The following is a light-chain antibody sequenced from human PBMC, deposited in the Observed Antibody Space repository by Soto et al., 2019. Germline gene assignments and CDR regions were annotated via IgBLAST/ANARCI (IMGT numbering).Light chain of an antibody. Sequence: DIQVTQSPSALSASVGDRVTITCRASQSIRTYLNWYQQRPGKPPKLLIHTASTLQSGVPSRFSGSGSGTAFTLTISSLQPEDFATYYCQQTYSTLTSFGQGTKLEIK. CDR1: QSIRTY. J-gene: IGKJ2*03. CDR3: QQTYSTLTS. CDR2: TAS. V-gene: IGKV1-39*01.